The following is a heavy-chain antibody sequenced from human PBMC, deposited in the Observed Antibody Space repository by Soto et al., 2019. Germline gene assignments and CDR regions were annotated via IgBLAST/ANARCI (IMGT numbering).Heavy chain of an antibody. J-gene: IGHJ5*02. CDR3: ARAQKDYSSGWYGILSWFDP. CDR2: IIPIFGTA. CDR1: GGTFSSYA. Sequence: GASVKVSCKASGGTFSSYAISWVRQAPGQGLEWMGGIIPIFGTANYAQKFQGRVTITADESTSTAYMELSSLRSEDTAVYYCARAQKDYSSGWYGILSWFDPWGQGTLVTVSS. D-gene: IGHD6-19*01. V-gene: IGHV1-69*13.